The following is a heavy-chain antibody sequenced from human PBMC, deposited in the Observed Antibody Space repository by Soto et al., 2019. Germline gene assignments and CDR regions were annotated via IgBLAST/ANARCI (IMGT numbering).Heavy chain of an antibody. CDR3: ARDGYNSGGWFDP. V-gene: IGHV4-31*03. CDR2: IYYSGST. J-gene: IGHJ5*02. CDR1: GGSISSGGYY. Sequence: QVQLQESGPGLVKPSQTLSLTCTVSGGSISSGGYYWSWIRQHPGKGLEWIGYIYYSGSTYYNPSLTSRVTISVDTSKNQFSLKLSSVTAADTAVYYCARDGYNSGGWFDPWGQGTLVTVSS. D-gene: IGHD5-12*01.